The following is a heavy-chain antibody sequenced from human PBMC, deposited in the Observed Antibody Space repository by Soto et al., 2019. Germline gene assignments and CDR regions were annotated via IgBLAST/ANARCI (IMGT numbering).Heavy chain of an antibody. Sequence: EVQLLESGGGLVQPGGSLRLSCAASGFTLGRYGMSWVRQAPGKGLEWVSAVSPNGQGIYYADSVRGRFTISRDFSKNTVFLHMDSLRAEDTAVYHCAKNQGVELVPLATVDWFDPWGQGSVVTVSS. J-gene: IGHJ5*02. D-gene: IGHD1-26*01. V-gene: IGHV3-23*01. CDR3: AKNQGVELVPLATVDWFDP. CDR2: VSPNGQGI. CDR1: GFTLGRYG.